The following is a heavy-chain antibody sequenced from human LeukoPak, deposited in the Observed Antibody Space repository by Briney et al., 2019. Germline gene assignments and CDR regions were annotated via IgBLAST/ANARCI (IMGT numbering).Heavy chain of an antibody. CDR1: GFTFSSYA. CDR2: ISGSGGST. D-gene: IGHD3-22*01. CDR3: AKDITMIVVVTDAFDI. Sequence: PGGSLRLSCAASGFTFSSYAMGWVRQAPGKGLEWVSAISGSGGSTYYADSMKGRFTISRDNSKNTLYLQMNSLRAEDTAVYYCAKDITMIVVVTDAFDIWGQGTMVTVSS. V-gene: IGHV3-23*01. J-gene: IGHJ3*02.